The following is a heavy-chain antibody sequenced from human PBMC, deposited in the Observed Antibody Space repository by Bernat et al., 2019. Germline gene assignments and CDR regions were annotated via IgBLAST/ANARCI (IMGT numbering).Heavy chain of an antibody. CDR1: GFTFSSYG. D-gene: IGHD3-16*01. Sequence: QVQLVESGGGVVQPGRSLRLSCAASGFTFSSYGMHWVRQAPGKGMEWVAVISYDGSNKYYADSVTGRFTISRDNSKNTMYLQMNSLRAGDTAVYYWGKDIEGEGDAFDIWGQGTMVTVSS. V-gene: IGHV3-30*18. CDR2: ISYDGSNK. J-gene: IGHJ3*02. CDR3: GKDIEGEGDAFDI.